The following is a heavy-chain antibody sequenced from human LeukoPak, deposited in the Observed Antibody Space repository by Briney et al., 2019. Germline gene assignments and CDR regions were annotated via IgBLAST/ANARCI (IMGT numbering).Heavy chain of an antibody. CDR1: GYSFTSDW. Sequence: GESLKISCKGSGYSFTSDWIGWVRQMPGKGLEWMGIIYPGDSDPRYSPSFRGQVTISADKSSSTAYLQWSSLKASDSAMYYCARHESGGAAAGLDHWGQGTLVTVSS. CDR2: IYPGDSDP. V-gene: IGHV5-51*01. CDR3: ARHESGGAAAGLDH. D-gene: IGHD6-13*01. J-gene: IGHJ4*02.